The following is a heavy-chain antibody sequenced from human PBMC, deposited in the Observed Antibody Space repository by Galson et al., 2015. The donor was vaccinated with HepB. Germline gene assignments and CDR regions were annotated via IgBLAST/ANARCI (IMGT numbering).Heavy chain of an antibody. CDR1: GFTFSSYA. Sequence: SLRLSCAASGFTFSSYAMSWVRQAPGKGLEWVSAISGSGGSTYYADSVKGRFTISRDNSKNTLYLQMNSLRAEDTAVYYCAKDLRRGVRGVTHYIYYYYYGMDVWGQGTTVTVSS. D-gene: IGHD3-10*01. V-gene: IGHV3-23*01. J-gene: IGHJ6*02. CDR3: AKDLRRGVRGVTHYIYYYYYGMDV. CDR2: ISGSGGST.